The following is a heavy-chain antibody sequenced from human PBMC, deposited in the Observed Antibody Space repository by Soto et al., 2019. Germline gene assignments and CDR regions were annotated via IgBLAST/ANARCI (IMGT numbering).Heavy chain of an antibody. CDR3: AKGFLSGGYCATGVCYHFDY. Sequence: GGSLRLSCAASGFTFSRYGMHWVRQAPGKGLEWVAVMSYDGNNKYYADSVKGRFTVSRDNSRNTQYLQMNSLKVEDTAVYFCAKGFLSGGYCATGVCYHFDYWGQGTPVTVSS. CDR2: MSYDGNNK. CDR1: GFTFSRYG. V-gene: IGHV3-30*18. D-gene: IGHD2-8*01. J-gene: IGHJ4*02.